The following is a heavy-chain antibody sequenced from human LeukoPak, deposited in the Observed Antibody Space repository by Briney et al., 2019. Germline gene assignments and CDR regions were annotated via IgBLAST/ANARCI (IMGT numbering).Heavy chain of an antibody. D-gene: IGHD3-9*01. CDR1: GGSFSGYY. CDR3: ARRKRYFDWFQNWFDP. J-gene: IGHJ5*02. Sequence: SETLSLTCAVYGGSFSGYYWSWIRQPPGKGLEWIGEINHSGSTNYNPSLKSRVTISVDTSKNQFSLKLSSVTAADTAVYYCARRKRYFDWFQNWFDPWGQGTLVTVSS. V-gene: IGHV4-34*01. CDR2: INHSGST.